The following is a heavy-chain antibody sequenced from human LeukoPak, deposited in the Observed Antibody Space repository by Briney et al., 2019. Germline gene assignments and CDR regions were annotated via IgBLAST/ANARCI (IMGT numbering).Heavy chain of an antibody. CDR1: GFTFSDHY. V-gene: IGHV3-11*04. CDR3: ARLGAYGDYEFDY. D-gene: IGHD4-17*01. CDR2: ISSSGSTI. Sequence: GGSLRLSCAASGFTFSDHYMDWVRQAPGKGLEWVSYISSSGSTIYYADSVKGRFTISRDNAKNSLYPQMNSLRAEDTAVYYCARLGAYGDYEFDYWGQGTLVTVSS. J-gene: IGHJ4*02.